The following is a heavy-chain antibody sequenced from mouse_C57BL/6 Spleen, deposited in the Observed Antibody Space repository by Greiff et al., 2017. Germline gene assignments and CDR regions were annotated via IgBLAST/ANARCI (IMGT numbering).Heavy chain of an antibody. CDR1: GYTFTSYW. CDR3: GSSLVDYCSSIDY. V-gene: IGHV1-64*01. CDR2: IHPNSGST. D-gene: IGHD1-1*01. Sequence: QVQLQQPGAELVKPGASVKLSCKASGYTFTSYWMHWVKQRPGQGLEWIGMIHPNSGSTNYNEKFKSKATLTVDKSSSTAYMQLSSLTSEDSAVYFCGSSLVDYCSSIDYWGQGTTLTVSS. J-gene: IGHJ2*01.